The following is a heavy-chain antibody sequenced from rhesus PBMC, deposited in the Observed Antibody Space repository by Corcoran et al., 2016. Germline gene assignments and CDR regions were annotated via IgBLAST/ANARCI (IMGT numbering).Heavy chain of an antibody. CDR1: GGSVSSSNC. J-gene: IGHJ4*01. V-gene: IGHV4-65*01. Sequence: QVQLQESGPGLVKTSETLSLTCAVSGGSVSSSNCWSWIRLPPGKGLEWIGYISGSSVSTSYNPSLKSRVTISTDTSKNQFSLKLSSVTAADTAVYYCARDGGYLLFDYWGQGVLVTVSS. CDR3: ARDGGYLLFDY. D-gene: IGHD2-27*01. CDR2: ISGSSVST.